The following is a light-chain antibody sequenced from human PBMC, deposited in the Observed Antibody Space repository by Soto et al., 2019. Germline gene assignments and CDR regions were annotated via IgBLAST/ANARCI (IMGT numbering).Light chain of an antibody. CDR2: SNN. CDR3: ATWDGSLNGWV. J-gene: IGLJ3*02. V-gene: IGLV1-44*01. Sequence: QSVLTQPPSASGTPGQRVTISCSGTSSNIGSNPVNWYQQLPGTAPKLLMYSNNQRPSGVPDRFSGSKSGTSASLAISGLQSEDEADYYCATWDGSLNGWVFGGGTKLTVL. CDR1: SSNIGSNP.